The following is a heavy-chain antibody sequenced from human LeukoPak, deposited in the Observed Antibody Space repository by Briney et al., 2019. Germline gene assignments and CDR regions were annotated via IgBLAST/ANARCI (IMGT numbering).Heavy chain of an antibody. CDR3: AKDMRYYDSSGYYFD. CDR1: GFTFSGYG. CDR2: ISWNSGSI. V-gene: IGHV3-9*01. J-gene: IGHJ4*02. Sequence: GGSLRLSCAASGFTFSGYGKHWVRQAPAKGQEWVSGISWNSGSIGYADSVKGRFTISRDNAKNSLYLQMNSLRPEDTALYYCAKDMRYYDSSGYYFDWGQGTLVTVSS. D-gene: IGHD3-22*01.